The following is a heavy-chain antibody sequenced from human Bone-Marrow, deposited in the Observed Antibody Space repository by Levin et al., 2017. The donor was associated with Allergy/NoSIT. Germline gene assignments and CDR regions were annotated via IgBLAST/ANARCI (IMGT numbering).Heavy chain of an antibody. V-gene: IGHV3-7*01. CDR1: GFTFSSYW. Sequence: GESLKISCAASGFTFSSYWMSWVRRAPGKGLEWVANIKPDGSQEHYVDFVKGRFTISRDNAKNSLFLQMDSLRAEDTAVYYCASRRVAVAASGGWGYGMDVWGQGTTVTVSS. D-gene: IGHD6-19*01. CDR2: IKPDGSQE. CDR3: ASRRVAVAASGGWGYGMDV. J-gene: IGHJ6*02.